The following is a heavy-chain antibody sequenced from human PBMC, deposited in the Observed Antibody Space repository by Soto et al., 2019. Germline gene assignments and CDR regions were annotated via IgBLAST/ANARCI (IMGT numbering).Heavy chain of an antibody. CDR2: IWYDGSNK. V-gene: IGHV3-33*01. J-gene: IGHJ6*02. CDR1: GFTFTKYG. D-gene: IGHD2-15*01. CDR3: ARDRYCSDETCYGDWDYYYGMDV. Sequence: QVQLVESGGGVVQPGRSLRLSCAASGFTFTKYGMHWVRQAPGKGLEWVAVIWYDGSNKYYVDSVKGRFTISRDNSKNTLYLQMNDLRAEDTAVYYCARDRYCSDETCYGDWDYYYGMDVWGQGTTVTVSS.